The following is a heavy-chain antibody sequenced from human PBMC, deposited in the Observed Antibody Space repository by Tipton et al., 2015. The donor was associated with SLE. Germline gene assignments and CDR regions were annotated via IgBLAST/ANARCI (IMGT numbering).Heavy chain of an antibody. CDR1: GGSISSYY. V-gene: IGHV4-59*01. CDR2: IYYSGST. CDR3: ARDISRYCSGGSCYSRPVYFDY. J-gene: IGHJ4*02. Sequence: GLVKPSETLSLTCTVSGGSISSYYWSWIRQPPGKGLEWIGYIYYSGSTNYNPSLKSRVTISVDTSKNQFSLKLSSVTAADTAVYHCARDISRYCSGGSCYSRPVYFDYWGQGTLVTVSS. D-gene: IGHD2-15*01.